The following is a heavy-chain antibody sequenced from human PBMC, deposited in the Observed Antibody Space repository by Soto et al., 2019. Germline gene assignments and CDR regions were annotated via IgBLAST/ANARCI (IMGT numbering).Heavy chain of an antibody. V-gene: IGHV1-69*13. D-gene: IGHD6-19*01. CDR2: TIPIFGTA. CDR3: ARVSRMDGTGSFDP. Sequence: SVKVSCKASGGTFSSYAISWVRQAPGQGLEWMGGTIPIFGTANYAQKFQGRVTITADESTSTAYMELSSLRSEDTAVYYCARVSRMDGTGSFDPWGQGTLVTVSS. J-gene: IGHJ5*02. CDR1: GGTFSSYA.